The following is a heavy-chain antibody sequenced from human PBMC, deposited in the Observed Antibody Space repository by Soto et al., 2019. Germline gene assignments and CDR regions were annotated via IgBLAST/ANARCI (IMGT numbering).Heavy chain of an antibody. D-gene: IGHD3-10*01. J-gene: IGHJ4*02. CDR2: INGRGDTT. CDR3: ARAPRSTGIWYYFDY. Sequence: GGSLRLSCTASGFTFSSYGMSWVRQAPGKGLEWVSVINGRGDTTYYADSAKGRFTISRDNSKNTLFLQMDSLRVDDTAIYYCARAPRSTGIWYYFDYWGQGALVTVSS. V-gene: IGHV3-23*01. CDR1: GFTFSSYG.